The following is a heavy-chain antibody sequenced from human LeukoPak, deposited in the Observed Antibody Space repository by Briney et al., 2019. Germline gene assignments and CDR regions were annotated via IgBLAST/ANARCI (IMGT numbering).Heavy chain of an antibody. CDR2: INHSGST. CDR3: ARGLYSSGWYGYYYGMDV. D-gene: IGHD6-19*01. Sequence: MSSETLSLTCAVYGGSFSGYYWSWIRQPPGKGLEWIGEINHSGSTNYNPSLKSRVTISVDTSKNQFSLKLSSVTAADTAVYYCARGLYSSGWYGYYYGMDVWGQGTTVTVSS. J-gene: IGHJ6*02. V-gene: IGHV4-34*01. CDR1: GGSFSGYY.